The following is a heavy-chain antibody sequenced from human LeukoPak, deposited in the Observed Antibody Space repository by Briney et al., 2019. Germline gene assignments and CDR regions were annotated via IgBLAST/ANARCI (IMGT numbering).Heavy chain of an antibody. D-gene: IGHD4-11*01. J-gene: IGHJ3*02. Sequence: PGGSLRLSCAASGFTFSNYVMSWVRQAPGKGLEWVSGISGSGGNTYYADSAKGRFTISRDNSKNTLYLQMNSLRAEDAAVYYCANEYSKGDIWGQGTMVTVSS. V-gene: IGHV3-23*01. CDR2: ISGSGGNT. CDR3: ANEYSKGDI. CDR1: GFTFSNYV.